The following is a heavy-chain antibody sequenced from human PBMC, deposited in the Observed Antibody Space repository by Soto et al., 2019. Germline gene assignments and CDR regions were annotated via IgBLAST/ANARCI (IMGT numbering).Heavy chain of an antibody. CDR2: IYPGDSDT. CDR3: ARQGDYYASSGYSPFDY. D-gene: IGHD3-22*01. V-gene: IGHV5-51*01. CDR1: GYSFTSYW. Sequence: GESLKISCKGSGYSFTSYWIGWVRQMPGKGLEWMGIIYPGDSDTRYSPSFQGQVTISADKSISTAYLQWSSLKASDTAMYYCARQGDYYASSGYSPFDYWGQGTLATVSS. J-gene: IGHJ4*02.